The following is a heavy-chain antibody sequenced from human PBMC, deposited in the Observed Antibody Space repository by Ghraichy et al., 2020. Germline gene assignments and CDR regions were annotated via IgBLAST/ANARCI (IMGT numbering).Heavy chain of an antibody. CDR1: GGSISSYY. D-gene: IGHD3-22*01. CDR3: ASRGAYYDSSDQRIWAFDI. Sequence: SETLSLICNVSGGSISSYYWSWIRQPPGKGLEWIGYIYGSVNANYNPSLKSRVTMSVDTSNNHVSLRLTSVTAADTAIYYCASRGAYYDSSDQRIWAFDIWGQGTMVTVSA. J-gene: IGHJ3*02. CDR2: IYGSVNA. V-gene: IGHV4-4*09.